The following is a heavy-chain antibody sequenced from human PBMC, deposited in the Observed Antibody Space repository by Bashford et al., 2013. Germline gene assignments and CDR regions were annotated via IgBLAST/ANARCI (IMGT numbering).Heavy chain of an antibody. CDR2: SIIVEAP. J-gene: IGHJ2*01. D-gene: IGHD5-12*01. V-gene: IGHV4-34*01. CDR3: ARGRGEYTGYDYWYFDL. Sequence: SETLSLTCAVYGGSFSGYYWNWIRQPPGKGLEWIGKSIIVEAPTTTRPSRVESPYQYDTSKNQFSLKLSSLTAADTAVYHCARGRGEYTGYDYWYFDLWGRGTLVTVSS. CDR1: GGSFSGYY.